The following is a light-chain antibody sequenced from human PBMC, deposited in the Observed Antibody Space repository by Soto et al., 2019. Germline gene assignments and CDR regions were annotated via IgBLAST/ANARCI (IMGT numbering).Light chain of an antibody. CDR2: GAS. Sequence: EIVMTQSPATLSVSPGERATLSCRASRSVSSNLAWYQQKPGQAPRLLMYGASTRATGIPARFSGSGSGTEFTLTISSLRSEDFAVYYCQQYNNWPPYTFGQGTKVDIK. CDR3: QQYNNWPPYT. J-gene: IGKJ2*01. V-gene: IGKV3-15*01. CDR1: RSVSSN.